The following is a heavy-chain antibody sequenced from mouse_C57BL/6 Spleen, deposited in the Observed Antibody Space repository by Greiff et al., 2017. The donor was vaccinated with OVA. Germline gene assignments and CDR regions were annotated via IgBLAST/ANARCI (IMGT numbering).Heavy chain of an antibody. V-gene: IGHV1-61*01. D-gene: IGHD3-3*01. Sequence: QVQLQQPGAELVRPGSSVKLSCKASGYTFTSYWMDWVKQRPGQGLEWIGNIYPSDSETHYNQKFKDKATLTVDKSSSTAYMQLSSLTSEDSAVYYCARSGLVDYFDYWGQGTTLTVSS. CDR3: ARSGLVDYFDY. CDR2: IYPSDSET. CDR1: GYTFTSYW. J-gene: IGHJ2*01.